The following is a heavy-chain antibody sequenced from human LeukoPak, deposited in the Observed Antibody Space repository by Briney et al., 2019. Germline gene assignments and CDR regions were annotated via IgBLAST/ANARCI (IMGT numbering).Heavy chain of an antibody. Sequence: PGGSPRLSCAASGFTFSSYWMSWVRQAPGKGLEWVANIKQDGSEKYYVDSVKGRFTISRDNAKNSLYLQMNSLRAEDTAVYYCAKSRWETYAVRAFDIWGQGTMVTVSS. J-gene: IGHJ3*02. CDR2: IKQDGSEK. V-gene: IGHV3-7*01. CDR1: GFTFSSYW. D-gene: IGHD1-26*01. CDR3: AKSRWETYAVRAFDI.